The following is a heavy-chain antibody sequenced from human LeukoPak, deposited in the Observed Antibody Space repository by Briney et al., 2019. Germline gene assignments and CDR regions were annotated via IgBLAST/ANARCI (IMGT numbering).Heavy chain of an antibody. CDR2: INPNSGGT. Sequence: ASVKVSCKASGYTFTTYYMHWVRQAPGQGLEWMGWINPNSGGTNYAQKFQGRVTMTRDTSISTAYMELSRLRSDDTAVYYCARLVAGIYYFDYWGQGTLATVSS. CDR3: ARLVAGIYYFDY. V-gene: IGHV1-2*02. D-gene: IGHD6-19*01. CDR1: GYTFTTYY. J-gene: IGHJ4*02.